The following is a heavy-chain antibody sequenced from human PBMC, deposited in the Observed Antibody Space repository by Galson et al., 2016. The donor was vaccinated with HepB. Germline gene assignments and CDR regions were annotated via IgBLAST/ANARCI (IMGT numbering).Heavy chain of an antibody. CDR2: LYSSGYS. CDR1: GGSISSGDYY. J-gene: IGHJ3*01. CDR3: ARDSSSGLRTFDV. D-gene: IGHD4-17*01. V-gene: IGHV4-31*03. Sequence: TLSLTCTVSGGSISSGDYYWPWIRQRPGKGLEWIGHLYSSGYSYSNPSLKSRLAISADTSKNQFSLKLNSVTAADTAGYYCARDSSSGLRTFDVWGQGRMVTVSS.